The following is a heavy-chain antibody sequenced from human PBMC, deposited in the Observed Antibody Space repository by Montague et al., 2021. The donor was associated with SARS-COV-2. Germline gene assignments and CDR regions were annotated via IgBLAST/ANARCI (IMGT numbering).Heavy chain of an antibody. Sequence: SETLSLTCTVSGGSISSSSYYWGWIRQPPGKGLDWIGSIYYSGSTYYNLTLKSRVTISVDTSKNQFSLKLSSVTAADTAVYYCAREGGWLSRGSYYFDYWGQGTLVTVSS. J-gene: IGHJ4*02. CDR2: IYYSGST. CDR3: AREGGWLSRGSYYFDY. V-gene: IGHV4-39*07. CDR1: GGSISSSSYY. D-gene: IGHD3-22*01.